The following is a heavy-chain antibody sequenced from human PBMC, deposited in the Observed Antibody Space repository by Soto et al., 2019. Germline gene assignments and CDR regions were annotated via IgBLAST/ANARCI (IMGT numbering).Heavy chain of an antibody. V-gene: IGHV3-21*01. CDR2: ISRSSYI. CDR1: VFTFISYG. D-gene: IGHD3-3*01. J-gene: IGHJ4*02. Sequence: GWSLRLSCASSVFTFISYGMKWFRQAPGQGLEWVSSISRSSYIYQADSLKGRFTISRDNAKNSLYLQMNSLRPDDTAVYYCARGSGLPDYWGQGALVTVSS. CDR3: ARGSGLPDY.